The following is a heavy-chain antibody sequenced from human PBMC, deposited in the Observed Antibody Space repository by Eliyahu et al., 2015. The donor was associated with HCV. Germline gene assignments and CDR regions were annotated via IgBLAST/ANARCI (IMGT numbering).Heavy chain of an antibody. V-gene: IGHV4-59*01. CDR1: GGSXTTXX. D-gene: IGHD6-19*01. CDR3: ASGGGGIAVTGTGGWFDP. J-gene: IGHJ5*02. CDR2: IHYSGST. Sequence: QVQLQESGPGLVKSSETLSLTCXVXGGSXTTXXWSWIRQPPGKGLEWIGYIHYSGSTNYNPSLKSRVTISVDTSKNQFSLNLTSVTAGDTAIYYCASGGGGIAVTGTGGWFDPWGQGTLVTVSS.